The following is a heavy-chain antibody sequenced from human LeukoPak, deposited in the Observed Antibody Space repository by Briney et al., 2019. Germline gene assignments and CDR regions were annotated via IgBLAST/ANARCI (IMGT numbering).Heavy chain of an antibody. CDR3: ARVLGSYYYAMDV. J-gene: IGHJ6*02. V-gene: IGHV3-66*02. CDR1: GFTVSSNY. D-gene: IGHD7-27*01. CDR2: IYGGGST. Sequence: SGGSLRFSCAAATGFTVSSNYMRWVRQAPGKGLEWVTVIYGGGSTSYADSVKGRFTFSRDTSKSTLYLQMNSLRPEDTAVYYCARVLGSYYYAMDVWGQGTTVTVSS.